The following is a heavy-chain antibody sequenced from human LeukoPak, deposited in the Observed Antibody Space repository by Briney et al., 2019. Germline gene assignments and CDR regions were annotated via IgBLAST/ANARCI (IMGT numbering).Heavy chain of an antibody. D-gene: IGHD6-6*01. CDR3: ARASYSSSSSESGCAFEI. J-gene: IGHJ3*02. V-gene: IGHV1-69*05. Sequence: SVKVSCKASVGTFSSYAISGVRQAPGQGLEWMGGIIPIFGTANYARKFQGRVTLNTDETTSTASMELSSLRSEDTAVYYCARASYSSSSSESGCAFEIWGQGTMITVSS. CDR2: IIPIFGTA. CDR1: VGTFSSYA.